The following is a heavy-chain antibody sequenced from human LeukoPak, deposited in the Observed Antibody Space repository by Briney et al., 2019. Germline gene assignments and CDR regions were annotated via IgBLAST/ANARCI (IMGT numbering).Heavy chain of an antibody. CDR1: GGTFSSYA. J-gene: IGHJ6*02. CDR2: IIPILGIA. D-gene: IGHD5-18*01. Sequence: ASVKVSCKASGGTFSSYAISWVRQAPGQGLEWMGRIIPILGIANYAQKFQGRGTITADKSTSTAYMELSSLRSEDTAVYYCARKGPGTAMAYYYYGMDVWGQGTTVTVSS. V-gene: IGHV1-69*04. CDR3: ARKGPGTAMAYYYYGMDV.